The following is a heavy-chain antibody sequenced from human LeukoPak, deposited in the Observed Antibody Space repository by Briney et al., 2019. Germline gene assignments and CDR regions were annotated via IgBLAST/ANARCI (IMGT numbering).Heavy chain of an antibody. Sequence: GESLRLSCAASGFAFSSYDMHWVRQVSGKGLEWVSAIGHAGDTYYADSVKGRFTISRGDAKNYFFLQMNSLRAGDTAVYFCAALGDSIYWGQGTLVTVS. V-gene: IGHV3-13*01. CDR1: GFAFSSYD. CDR3: AALGDSIY. CDR2: IGHAGDT. J-gene: IGHJ4*02. D-gene: IGHD1-26*01.